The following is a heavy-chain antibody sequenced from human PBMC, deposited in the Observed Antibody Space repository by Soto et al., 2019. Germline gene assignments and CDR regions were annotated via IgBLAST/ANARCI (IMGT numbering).Heavy chain of an antibody. V-gene: IGHV1-69*01. J-gene: IGHJ6*02. D-gene: IGHD2-2*01. CDR1: GGTFSSYG. CDR2: IIPISGKA. CDR3: ARSQGSSTSLEIYYYYYYGMDV. Sequence: QVQLVQSGAEVKKPGSSVKVSCKASGGTFSSYGISWVRQAPGQGLEWMGGIIPISGKANYAQKFQGRVTITADESTSTAYMELSSLRSEDTAVYYCARSQGSSTSLEIYYYYYYGMDVWGQGTTVTVSS.